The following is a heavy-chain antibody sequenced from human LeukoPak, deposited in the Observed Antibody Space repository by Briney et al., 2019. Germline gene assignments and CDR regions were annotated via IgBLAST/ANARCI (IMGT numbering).Heavy chain of an antibody. D-gene: IGHD5-18*01. Sequence: SETLSLTCTVSGGSISSSSYYWGWIRQPPGKGLEWVGSIYYSGSTYYNPSLKSRVTISVDTSKNQFSLKLSSVTAADTAVYYCARADTGGYSYGSWGQGTLVTVSS. J-gene: IGHJ4*02. CDR2: IYYSGST. CDR3: ARADTGGYSYGS. V-gene: IGHV4-39*07. CDR1: GGSISSSSYY.